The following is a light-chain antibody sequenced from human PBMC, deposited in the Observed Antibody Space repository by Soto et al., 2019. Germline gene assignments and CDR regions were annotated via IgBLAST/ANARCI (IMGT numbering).Light chain of an antibody. CDR3: NSYTSTTTQV. Sequence: QSALTQPASVSGSPGQSITISCTGTSGDVGGYNFVSWYQQHPGKAPKLMIYDVTTRPSGVSNRFSGSKSGNTASLTISGLQAEDEGDYYCNSYTSTTTQVFGTGTKLTVL. V-gene: IGLV2-14*01. CDR2: DVT. CDR1: SGDVGGYNF. J-gene: IGLJ1*01.